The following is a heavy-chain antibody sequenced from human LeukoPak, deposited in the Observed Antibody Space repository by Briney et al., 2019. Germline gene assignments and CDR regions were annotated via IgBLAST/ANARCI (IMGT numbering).Heavy chain of an antibody. V-gene: IGHV3-11*01. CDR3: ARDPFWSGYFYYGMDV. J-gene: IGHJ6*02. CDR2: ISSSGSTI. Sequence: GGSLRLSCAASGFTFSDYYTSWIRQAPGKGLEWVSYISSSGSTIYYADSVKGRFTISRDNAKNSLYLQMNSLRAEDTAVYYCARDPFWSGYFYYGMDVWGQGTTVTVSS. D-gene: IGHD3-3*01. CDR1: GFTFSDYY.